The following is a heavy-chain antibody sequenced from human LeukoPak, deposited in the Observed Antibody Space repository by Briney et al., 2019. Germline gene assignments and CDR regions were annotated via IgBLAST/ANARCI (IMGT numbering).Heavy chain of an antibody. J-gene: IGHJ6*02. CDR2: IYYSGST. CDR1: GGSLSSYY. V-gene: IGHV4-59*01. Sequence: PSETLSLTCTVSGGSLSSYYWSWIRQPPGKGLEWIGYIYYSGSTNYNPSLKSRVTISVDTSKNQFSLKLSSVTAADTAVYYCARDRGWTFYYYYGMDVWGQGTTVTVSS. CDR3: ARDRGWTFYYYYGMDV. D-gene: IGHD6-19*01.